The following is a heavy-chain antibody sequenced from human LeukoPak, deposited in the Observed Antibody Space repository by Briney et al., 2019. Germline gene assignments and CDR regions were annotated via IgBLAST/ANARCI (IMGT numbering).Heavy chain of an antibody. CDR1: GFTFSSYS. CDR3: ARDVGNSVLYYYGMDV. J-gene: IGHJ6*02. V-gene: IGHV3-21*01. Sequence: GGSLRLSCAASGFTFSSYSMNWFRQAPGKGLEWFSSISGSSSYLYYEDSGKGRFTISRDNAKNSLYLQMNSLRAEDTAVYYCARDVGNSVLYYYGMDVWGQGTTVTVSS. D-gene: IGHD1-26*01. CDR2: ISGSSSYL.